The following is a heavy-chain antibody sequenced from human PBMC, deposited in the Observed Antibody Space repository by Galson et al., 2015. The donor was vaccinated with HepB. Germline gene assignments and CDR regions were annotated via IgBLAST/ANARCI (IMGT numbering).Heavy chain of an antibody. CDR2: LSLNDNT. Sequence: SLRLSCAASGFSVSNNYANWVRQAPGKGLEWVSLLSLNDNTFYADSVKGRFTVSRDNSKNTVYLQMDRLRAEDTAVYFCASPTSETWDLLLSDWGQGTLVTVSS. CDR3: ASPTSETWDLLLSD. CDR1: GFSVSNNY. J-gene: IGHJ4*02. V-gene: IGHV3-53*01. D-gene: IGHD1-26*01.